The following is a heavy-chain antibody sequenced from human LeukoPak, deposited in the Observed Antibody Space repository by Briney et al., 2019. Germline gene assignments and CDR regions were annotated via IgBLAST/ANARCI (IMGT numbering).Heavy chain of an antibody. CDR3: AVDHVPYSGRAAFDI. CDR2: IKQDGSEK. J-gene: IGHJ3*02. CDR1: GFTFSSYW. D-gene: IGHD1-26*01. V-gene: IGHV3-7*01. Sequence: QPGGSLRLSCAASGFTFSSYWMSWVRQAPGKGLEWVANIKQDGSEKYYVDSVKCRFTISRDNAKNSLYLQMNSLRAEDTAVYYCAVDHVPYSGRAAFDIWGQGTMVTVSS.